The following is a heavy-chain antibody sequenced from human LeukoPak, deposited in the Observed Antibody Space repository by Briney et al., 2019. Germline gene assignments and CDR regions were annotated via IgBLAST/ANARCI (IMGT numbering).Heavy chain of an antibody. CDR1: GGSISSYY. Sequence: SETLSLTCTVSGGSISSYYWSWIRQPPGKGLEWIGYIYYSGSTNYNPSLKSRVTISVDTSKNQFSLKLSSVTAADTAMYYCARHIVSGYCSSTSCAPWWFDPWGQGTLVTVSS. J-gene: IGHJ5*02. D-gene: IGHD2-2*01. CDR3: ARHIVSGYCSSTSCAPWWFDP. CDR2: IYYSGST. V-gene: IGHV4-59*08.